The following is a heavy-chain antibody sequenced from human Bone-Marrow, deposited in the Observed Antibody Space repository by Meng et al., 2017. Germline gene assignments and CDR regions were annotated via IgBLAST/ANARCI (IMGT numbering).Heavy chain of an antibody. V-gene: IGHV1-2*02. CDR1: GYTFIGYY. CDR2: INPNNDDT. D-gene: IGHD3-10*01. J-gene: IGHJ4*02. CDR3: ARDELVRGVVD. Sequence: ASVKVSCKASGYTFIGYYIHWVRQAPGQGLEWMGWINPNNDDTTYAQGFQGRVTMTRDTSISTAYMELTRLRSDHTAVYYCARDELVRGVVDWGQGTLVTVSS.